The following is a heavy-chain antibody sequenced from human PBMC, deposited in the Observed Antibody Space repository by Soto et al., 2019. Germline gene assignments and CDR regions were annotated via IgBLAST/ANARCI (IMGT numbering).Heavy chain of an antibody. CDR3: ARVRYCSSTSCYSPRYYFDY. J-gene: IGHJ4*02. Sequence: ETLSLTSAVHGGSFSGYYWSWMRQTPGKGLECIGEINHSGSTNYNPSLKSRVTISVDTSKNQFSLKLSSVTAADTAVSNCARVRYCSSTSCYSPRYYFDYWGQGSRVTAPQ. V-gene: IGHV4-34*01. CDR2: INHSGST. CDR1: GGSFSGYY. D-gene: IGHD2-2*01.